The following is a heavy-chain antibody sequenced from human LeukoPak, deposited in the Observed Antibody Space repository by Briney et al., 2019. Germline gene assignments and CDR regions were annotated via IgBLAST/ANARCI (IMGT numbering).Heavy chain of an antibody. V-gene: IGHV4-4*07. J-gene: IGHJ3*02. Sequence: SETLSLTCTVSGGSISSYYWSWIRQPAGKGLEWIGRIYNSGSTNYNPSLKSRVTISVDTSKNQFSLKLSSVTAADTAVYYCARDHVPSPRANWGSKGAFDIWGQGTMVTVSS. D-gene: IGHD7-27*01. CDR2: IYNSGST. CDR3: ARDHVPSPRANWGSKGAFDI. CDR1: GGSISSYY.